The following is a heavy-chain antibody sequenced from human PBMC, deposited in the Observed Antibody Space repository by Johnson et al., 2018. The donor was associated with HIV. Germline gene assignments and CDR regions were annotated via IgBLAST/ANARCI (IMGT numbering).Heavy chain of an antibody. D-gene: IGHD6-19*01. CDR3: AKDMGDSSFWYWFDI. V-gene: IGHV3-11*01. J-gene: IGHJ3*02. CDR2: ISSSGSTI. CDR1: GITFSDYY. Sequence: QVQLVESGGGLVKPGGSLRLSCAASGITFSDYYMSWIRQAPGKGLEWVSYISSSGSTIYYADSVKGRFTISRENSENSLYLQMNSLRAEDTALYYCAKDMGDSSFWYWFDIWGQGTMVTVSS.